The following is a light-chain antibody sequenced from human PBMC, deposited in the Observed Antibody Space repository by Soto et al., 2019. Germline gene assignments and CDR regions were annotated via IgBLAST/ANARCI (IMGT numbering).Light chain of an antibody. CDR1: QGIRFD. CDR3: QQYNSYLT. CDR2: AAS. J-gene: IGKJ4*01. V-gene: IGKV1-6*01. Sequence: AIQMTQSPSSLSASVGDRVTITCRASQGIRFDLAWYQQKPGRAPELLIYAASTLQSGVPSRFSGSGSATDFTLTISSLQPEDFATYYCQQYNSYLTFGGGTKVEIK.